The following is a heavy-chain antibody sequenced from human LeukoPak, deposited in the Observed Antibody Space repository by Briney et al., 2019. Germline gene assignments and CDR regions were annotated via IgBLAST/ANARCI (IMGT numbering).Heavy chain of an antibody. CDR1: GGPFSGYY. V-gene: IGHV4-34*01. J-gene: IGHJ3*02. D-gene: IGHD5-24*01. Sequence: SETLSLTCAVYGGPFSGYYWSWIRQTPGKGLEWIGEINHSGSTNYSPSLKSRVSISEDTSKNQFSLKLSSVTAADTAVYYCARLGRRDGYNSYAFDIWGQGTMVTVSS. CDR3: ARLGRRDGYNSYAFDI. CDR2: INHSGST.